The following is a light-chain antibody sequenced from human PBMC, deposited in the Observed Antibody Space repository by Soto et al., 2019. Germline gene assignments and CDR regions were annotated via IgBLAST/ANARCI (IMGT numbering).Light chain of an antibody. CDR2: GGS. CDR1: QSIATS. Sequence: DVQLTQSPSSLSASIGDTVSISCRSSQSIATSVNWYQQKTGKPPALLIYGGSALQIGVPHRFSARWSGTDFTLTITSLQHEDFAIYYCQESYSLPRTFGQGTKVDLK. CDR3: QESYSLPRT. J-gene: IGKJ1*01. V-gene: IGKV1-39*01.